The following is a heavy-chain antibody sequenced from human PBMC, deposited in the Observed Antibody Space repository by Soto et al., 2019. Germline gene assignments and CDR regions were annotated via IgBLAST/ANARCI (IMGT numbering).Heavy chain of an antibody. CDR1: GFTFSSYS. J-gene: IGHJ4*02. Sequence: GGSLRLSCAASGFTFSSYSMNWVRQAPGKGLEWVSSISSSSSYIYYADSVKGRFTISRDNAKNSLYLQMNSLRAEDTAVYYCASHLGYCSSTSCYAGDYWGQGTLVTVSS. D-gene: IGHD2-2*01. CDR2: ISSSSSYI. V-gene: IGHV3-21*01. CDR3: ASHLGYCSSTSCYAGDY.